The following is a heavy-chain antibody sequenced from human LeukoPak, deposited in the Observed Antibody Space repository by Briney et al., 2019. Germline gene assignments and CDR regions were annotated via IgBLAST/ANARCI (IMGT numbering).Heavy chain of an antibody. CDR1: GYTFTSYG. CDR2: ISAYNGNT. J-gene: IGHJ5*02. D-gene: IGHD3-10*01. Sequence: ASVKVSCKASGYTFTSYGLSWVRQAPGQGLEWMGWISAYNGNTNYAQKLQGRVTMTTDTSTSTAYMELRSLRSDDTAVYYCAREYYYGSGSHMPRFDPWGQGTLVTVSS. CDR3: AREYYYGSGSHMPRFDP. V-gene: IGHV1-18*01.